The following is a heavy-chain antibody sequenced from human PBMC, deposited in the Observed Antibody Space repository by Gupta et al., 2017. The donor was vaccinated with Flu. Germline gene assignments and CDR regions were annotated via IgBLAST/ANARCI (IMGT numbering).Heavy chain of an antibody. CDR2: VGAGGDRT. CDR1: GLTFSDYA. D-gene: IGHD6-13*01. CDR3: AKDRSGNPAIDY. J-gene: IGHJ4*02. V-gene: IGHV3-23*01. Sequence: EVQLLESGGALVQPGGSLRLSCAASGLTFSDYAMNWVRQAPGKGLGWVSTVGAGGDRTYYADSVMGRFTISRDNSKNTVYLQMNSLRGDDTAGDYCAKDRSGNPAIDYWGQGTLVTVS.